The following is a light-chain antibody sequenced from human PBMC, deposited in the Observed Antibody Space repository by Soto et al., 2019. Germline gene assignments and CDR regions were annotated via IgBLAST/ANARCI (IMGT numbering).Light chain of an antibody. Sequence: EMQMTQAPAALSASGGERVTINCRASQGIRNDLGWYQQKAGKAPKRLIYAASSLQSGVPSRFSGSGSETELTLSAGCLLPQDRSTDLCLQQNSYPLTVGGG. V-gene: IGKV1-17*01. CDR3: LQQNSYPLT. CDR2: AAS. J-gene: IGKJ4*01. CDR1: QGIRND.